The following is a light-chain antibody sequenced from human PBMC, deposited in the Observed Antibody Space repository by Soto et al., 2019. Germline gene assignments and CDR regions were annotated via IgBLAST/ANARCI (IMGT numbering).Light chain of an antibody. Sequence: EIVLTQSPATLSLSPGERATLSCRASQSVSSYLTWYQQKPGQAPRLLIYDASNRATGIPARFSGSGSGTDFTLTISSLEPEDFAVYFCHHRSNWPLTFGGGTKVEIK. CDR3: HHRSNWPLT. J-gene: IGKJ4*01. CDR2: DAS. V-gene: IGKV3-11*01. CDR1: QSVSSY.